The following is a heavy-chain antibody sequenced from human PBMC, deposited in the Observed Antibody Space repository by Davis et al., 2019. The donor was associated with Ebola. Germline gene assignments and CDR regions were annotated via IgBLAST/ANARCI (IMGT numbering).Heavy chain of an antibody. D-gene: IGHD3-3*01. V-gene: IGHV3-7*03. Sequence: PGGSLRLSCAASGFTFSSYWMSWVRQAPGKGLEWVANIKQDGSEKYYVDSVKGRFTISRDNAKHSLYLQMNSLRAEDTAVYYCAREPSLRYYDFWSGYGLDYYYGMDVWGQGTTVTVSS. CDR2: IKQDGSEK. J-gene: IGHJ6*02. CDR3: AREPSLRYYDFWSGYGLDYYYGMDV. CDR1: GFTFSSYW.